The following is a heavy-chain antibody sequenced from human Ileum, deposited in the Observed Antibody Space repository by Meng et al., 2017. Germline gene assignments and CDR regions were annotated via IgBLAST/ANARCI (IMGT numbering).Heavy chain of an antibody. J-gene: IGHJ4*02. V-gene: IGHV1-2*02. CDR3: ARDVMGGSYWDFDY. CDR1: GYTFTGYY. D-gene: IGHD1-26*01. Sequence: ASAKVSCKASGYTFTGYYMHWVRQAPGQGREGMGWINPNSGGTNYAQKFQGRVTMTRDTSISTAYMELSRLRSDDTAEYYCARDVMGGSYWDFDYWGQGTLVTVSS. CDR2: INPNSGGT.